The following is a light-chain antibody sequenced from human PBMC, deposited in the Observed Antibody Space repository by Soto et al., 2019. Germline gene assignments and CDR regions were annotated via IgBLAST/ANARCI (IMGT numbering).Light chain of an antibody. CDR2: EVS. Sequence: QSALTQPASVSGSPGQSITISCTVTSSDVRSYNLVSWYQQHPGKVPKLMIYEVSNRPSGVSNHFSGSKSGNTASLTISGLQAEDEADYYCSSYTRSSTYVFGTGTKVTVL. CDR1: SSDVRSYNL. J-gene: IGLJ1*01. CDR3: SSYTRSSTYV. V-gene: IGLV2-14*02.